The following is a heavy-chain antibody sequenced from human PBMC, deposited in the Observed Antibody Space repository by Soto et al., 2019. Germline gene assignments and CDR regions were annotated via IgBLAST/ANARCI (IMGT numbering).Heavy chain of an antibody. V-gene: IGHV3-9*01. J-gene: IGHJ4*02. CDR2: ISWNSGSI. Sequence: PGGSLRLSCAASGFTFDDYAMHWVRQAPGKGLEWVSGISWNSGSIGYADSVKGRFTISRDNAKSSLYLQMNSLRAEDTALYYCAKEDRTGYSIGYAFDYWGQGTLVTVSS. D-gene: IGHD6-19*01. CDR3: AKEDRTGYSIGYAFDY. CDR1: GFTFDDYA.